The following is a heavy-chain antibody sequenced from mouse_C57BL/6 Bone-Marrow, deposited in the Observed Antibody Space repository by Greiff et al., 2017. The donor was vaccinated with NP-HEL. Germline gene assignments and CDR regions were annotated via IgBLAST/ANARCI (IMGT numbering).Heavy chain of an antibody. J-gene: IGHJ2*01. CDR1: GYTFTSYW. CDR3: ARVGGLRRGGFDY. V-gene: IGHV1-72*01. D-gene: IGHD2-4*01. CDR2: IDPNGGGT. Sequence: QVQLQQPGAELVKPGASVKLSCKASGYTFTSYWMPWVKQRPGRGLEWIGRIDPNGGGTKYNEKLKSKATLTVDKPSSTAYMQLSSLTSEDSAVYYCARVGGLRRGGFDYWGQGTTLTVSS.